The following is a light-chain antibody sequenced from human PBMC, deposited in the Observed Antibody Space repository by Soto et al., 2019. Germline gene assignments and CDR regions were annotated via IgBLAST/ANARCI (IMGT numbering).Light chain of an antibody. V-gene: IGKV1-39*01. CDR2: AAS. CDR1: QSISSS. J-gene: IGKJ2*01. Sequence: DIQMTQSPSSLSASVGDRVTITCRASQSISSSLNWYQQKPGKAPNLLIYAASSLQSGVPSRFSGSGSGTDFTLTISSLQPEDFATYYCQQSYSTPPTFGQGTKLEIK. CDR3: QQSYSTPPT.